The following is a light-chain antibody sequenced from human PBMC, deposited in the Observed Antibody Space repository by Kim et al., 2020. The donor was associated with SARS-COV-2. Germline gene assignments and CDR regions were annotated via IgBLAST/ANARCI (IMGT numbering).Light chain of an antibody. CDR3: QQYGSSQWT. CDR2: VAS. V-gene: IGKV3-20*01. J-gene: IGKJ1*01. CDR1: QSVSSSY. Sequence: EIVLTQSPGTLSLSPGERATLSCRASQSVSSSYLAWYQQKPGQAPRLLIYVASSRATGIPDRFSGSGSGTDFTLTISRLEPEDFAVYYCQQYGSSQWTFGQGTKVDIK.